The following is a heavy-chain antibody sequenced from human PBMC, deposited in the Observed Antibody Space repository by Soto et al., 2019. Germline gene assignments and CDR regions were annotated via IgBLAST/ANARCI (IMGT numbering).Heavy chain of an antibody. V-gene: IGHV4-59*13. D-gene: IGHD2-15*01. CDR1: GGSFSGYY. CDR2: VYYNGIT. J-gene: IGHJ3*02. Sequence: SETLSLTGAVYGGSFSGYYWSWIRQPPGKGLEWLGYVYYNGITKYNPSLKSRVTISLETSTNQFSLELTSVTSADTAVYYCARVGGAPLGAFDIWGQGPAVTVSS. CDR3: ARVGGAPLGAFDI.